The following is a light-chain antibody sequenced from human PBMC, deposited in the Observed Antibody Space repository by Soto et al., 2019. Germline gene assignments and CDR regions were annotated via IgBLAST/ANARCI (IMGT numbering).Light chain of an antibody. Sequence: LTHPASVSGSPRQSITISCTGASSDVGGYTYVSWYQQHPGKAPKLMIYEVNNRPSGVSHRFSGSKSGNTASLTISGLQAEDEADYYCSSYTSSSTLYVFGTGTKVTVL. CDR1: SSDVGGYTY. V-gene: IGLV2-14*01. J-gene: IGLJ1*01. CDR2: EVN. CDR3: SSYTSSSTLYV.